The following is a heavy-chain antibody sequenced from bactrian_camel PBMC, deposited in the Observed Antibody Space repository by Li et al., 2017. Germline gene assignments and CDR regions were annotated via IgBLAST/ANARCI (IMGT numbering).Heavy chain of an antibody. V-gene: IGHV3S53*01. D-gene: IGHD5*01. CDR2: IDEDGIT. CDR3: AVGGLSCWGSVEPRSGYFWNS. CDR1: QYTGGRNC. Sequence: QVQLVESGGGSVQAGGSLRLSCVASQYTGGRNCIGWFRQAPGKEREGVAAIDEDGITTYADSVKGRFTISKDKDKTAMFLQMNNLKPEDTAMYYCAVGGLSCWGSVEPRSGYFWNSWSQGTQVTVS. J-gene: IGHJ4*01.